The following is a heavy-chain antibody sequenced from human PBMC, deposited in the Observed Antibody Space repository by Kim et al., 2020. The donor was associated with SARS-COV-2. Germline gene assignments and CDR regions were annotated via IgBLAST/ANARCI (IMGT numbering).Heavy chain of an antibody. CDR1: GASIINDCYY. Sequence: SETLSLTCTVSGASIINDCYYWTWIRQHPGKGLEWIGYIDYTGTTYYNPSLNSRPTISVDTSKGQFSLRLTSVTAADTAVYYCARDASARRGILDYLGQG. J-gene: IGHJ4*02. CDR2: IDYTGTT. D-gene: IGHD3-10*01. CDR3: ARDASARRGILDY. V-gene: IGHV4-31*03.